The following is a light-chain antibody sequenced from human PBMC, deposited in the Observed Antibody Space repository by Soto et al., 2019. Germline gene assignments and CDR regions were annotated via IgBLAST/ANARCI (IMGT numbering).Light chain of an antibody. Sequence: EIVLTQSPGPLSLSPGERATLSCRASQSVSSSYLAWYQQKPGQAPRLLIFGASSRATGVPDRFSGSGSATDFTLTISRLEPEDFAVYYCQQYGSSPPWTFGQGTKVEIK. CDR2: GAS. J-gene: IGKJ1*01. V-gene: IGKV3-20*01. CDR1: QSVSSSY. CDR3: QQYGSSPPWT.